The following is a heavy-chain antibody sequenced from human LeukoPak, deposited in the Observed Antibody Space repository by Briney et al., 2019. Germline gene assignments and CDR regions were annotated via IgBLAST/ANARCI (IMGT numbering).Heavy chain of an antibody. CDR1: GFTLKTYH. J-gene: IGHJ4*02. CDR2: ITSGGSVI. Sequence: PGGSLRLSCVASGFTLKTYHMNWVRQAPGKGLEWLSGITSGGSVIYYADSVKGRFTISRDDAMSSVFLQMSGLTVDDTAVYYCARKGLADLGDDTSFGGTPFDSWGQGTLVIVSS. D-gene: IGHD3-16*01. CDR3: ARKGLADLGDDTSFGGTPFDS. V-gene: IGHV3-48*03.